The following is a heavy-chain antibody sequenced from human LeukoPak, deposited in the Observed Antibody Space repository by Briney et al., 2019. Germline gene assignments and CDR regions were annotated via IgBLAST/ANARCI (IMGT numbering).Heavy chain of an antibody. CDR2: IIPNSGGT. J-gene: IGHJ3*02. Sequence: ASVSVSCKASGYTFTAYYMHWVRQAPGQGLEWMGWIIPNSGGTNYAHKFQGRVTMTRNTSINTAYMQLNRLRSDDTAVYYCARDGDDYSDYVGAFDIWGQGTMVTVSS. CDR1: GYTFTAYY. V-gene: IGHV1-2*02. CDR3: ARDGDDYSDYVGAFDI. D-gene: IGHD4-17*01.